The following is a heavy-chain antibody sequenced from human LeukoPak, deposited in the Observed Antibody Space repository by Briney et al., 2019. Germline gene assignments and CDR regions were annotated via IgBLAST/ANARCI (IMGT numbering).Heavy chain of an antibody. D-gene: IGHD2-15*01. CDR2: IKTDGRDT. V-gene: IGHV3-74*01. CDR3: ARDVGGPNDY. Sequence: GGSLRLSCAASGFTFSDYWMHWVRQAPGKGLVWVSRIKTDGRDTNYADSVKGRFTISRDNAKNTLYLQMNSLRAEDTAVYYCARDVGGPNDYWGQGTLVTVSS. CDR1: GFTFSDYW. J-gene: IGHJ4*02.